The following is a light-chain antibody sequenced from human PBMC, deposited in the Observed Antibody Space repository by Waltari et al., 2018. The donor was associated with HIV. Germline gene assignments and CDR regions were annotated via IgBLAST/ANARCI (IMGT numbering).Light chain of an antibody. CDR1: STNIGSSY. CDR2: GNN. V-gene: IGLV1-47*01. CDR3: AAWDDSLSGRV. J-gene: IGLJ3*02. Sequence: QSVLSQPPSASVTPGQSVDIPCSGSSTNIGSSYTYCYQQLPGTAPKLLIYGNNQRPSGVPDRFSGSKSGTSASLAISGLRSEDEADYYCAAWDDSLSGRVFGGGTKLTVL.